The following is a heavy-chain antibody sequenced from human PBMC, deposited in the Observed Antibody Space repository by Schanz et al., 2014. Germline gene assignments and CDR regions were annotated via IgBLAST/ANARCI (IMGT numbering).Heavy chain of an antibody. J-gene: IGHJ6*02. CDR1: EFTFSSYK. CDR3: ARDSGPYYDKSMDV. Sequence: VQLVESGGGLVKPGGSLRLSCEASEFTFSSYKMNWVRQAPGKGLEWVAVISYDGRNKYYADSVKGRFTISRDNSKNTLYLQMNSLRAEDTAVYYCARDSGPYYDKSMDVWGQGTTVAVSS. CDR2: ISYDGRNK. D-gene: IGHD3-9*01. V-gene: IGHV3-30-3*01.